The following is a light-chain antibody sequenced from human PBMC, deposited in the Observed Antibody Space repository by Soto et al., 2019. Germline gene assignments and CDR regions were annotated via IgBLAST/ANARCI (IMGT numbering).Light chain of an antibody. V-gene: IGKV1-39*01. Sequence: DIQMTQSPSSLSASVGDRVTITCRASQSISSFLHWYQQKPGKAPKLLIYAAFSLQSGVSSRFSGSGSGTDFTLTISSLQPEDFATYYCQQTYSTPRTFGQGTKVEIK. CDR2: AAF. J-gene: IGKJ1*01. CDR1: QSISSF. CDR3: QQTYSTPRT.